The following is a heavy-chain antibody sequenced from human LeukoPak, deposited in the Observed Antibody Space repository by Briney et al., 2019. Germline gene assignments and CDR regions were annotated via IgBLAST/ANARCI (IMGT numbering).Heavy chain of an antibody. CDR2: IYYSGST. CDR1: GGSISSHY. V-gene: IGHV4-59*11. D-gene: IGHD2-2*01. Sequence: PSETLSLTCTVSGGSISSHYWSWIRQPPGKGLEWIGYIYYSGSTNYNPSLKSRVTISVDTSKNQFSLKLSSVTAADTAVYYCARLARYQLPGFDPWGQGTLVTVSS. J-gene: IGHJ5*02. CDR3: ARLARYQLPGFDP.